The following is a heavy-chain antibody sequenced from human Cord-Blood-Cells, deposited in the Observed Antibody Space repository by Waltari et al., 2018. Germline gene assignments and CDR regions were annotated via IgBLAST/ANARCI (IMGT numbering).Heavy chain of an antibody. J-gene: IGHJ4*02. V-gene: IGHV1-69*01. CDR3: ARMSIAAAGVDEAPVYYFDY. Sequence: QVQLVQSGAEVKKPGSSVKVSCTASPGTFSSYAISGVRQAPGQRLAWMGGIIPIFGTANYAQKFQGRVTITADESTRTAYMELSSLRSEDTAVYYCARMSIAAAGVDEAPVYYFDYWGQGTLVTVSS. CDR1: PGTFSSYA. CDR2: IIPIFGTA. D-gene: IGHD6-13*01.